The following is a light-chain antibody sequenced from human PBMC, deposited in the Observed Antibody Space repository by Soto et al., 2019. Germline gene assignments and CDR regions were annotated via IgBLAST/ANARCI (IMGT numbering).Light chain of an antibody. V-gene: IGKV1-5*03. Sequence: IQMTQSPSTLSASVGDRVTITCRASQSISSWLAWYQQKPGKAPKLLIYKASSLESGVPSRFSGNGSGTEFTLTISSLQPDDFATYYCQQYNSYLTFGGGTKVDNK. J-gene: IGKJ4*02. CDR3: QQYNSYLT. CDR1: QSISSW. CDR2: KAS.